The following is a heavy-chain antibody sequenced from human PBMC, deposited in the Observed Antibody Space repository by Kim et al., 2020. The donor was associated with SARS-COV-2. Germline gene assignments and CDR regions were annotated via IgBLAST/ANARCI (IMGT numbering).Heavy chain of an antibody. V-gene: IGHV3-43*02. CDR2: INGDGGRT. CDR1: GFTFVNYA. J-gene: IGHJ6*02. Sequence: GGSLRLSCAASGFTFVNYAMHWVRQVPGKGLEWVSLINGDGGRTYYAGSVRGRFTISRDNSKNSLYLQMNDLRIEDTALYYCARWDSDTTRYYYHGLDVWGQGTTVAVSS. CDR3: ARWDSDTTRYYYHGLDV. D-gene: IGHD3-10*01.